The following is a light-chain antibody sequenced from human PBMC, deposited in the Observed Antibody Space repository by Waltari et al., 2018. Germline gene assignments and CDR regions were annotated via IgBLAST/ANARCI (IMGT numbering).Light chain of an antibody. CDR1: QSVSSW. J-gene: IGKJ1*01. Sequence: DIHMTQSPSTLSASVGDRVTITCRATQSVSSWLAWYQQKPNKAPKLLIYKASTFETGVPARFSGSGSGTEFSLTIDSLQPEDFATYYCQQYNPSSPWTFGQGTKV. V-gene: IGKV1-5*03. CDR3: QQYNPSSPWT. CDR2: KAS.